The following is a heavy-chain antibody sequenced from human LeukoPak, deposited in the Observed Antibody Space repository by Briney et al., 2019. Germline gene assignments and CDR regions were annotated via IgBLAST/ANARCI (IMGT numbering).Heavy chain of an antibody. J-gene: IGHJ4*02. CDR1: GFTVSSNY. CDR3: ARMATAFDY. CDR2: IYSGGST. D-gene: IGHD1-1*01. Sequence: GGSLRLYCAASGFTVSSNYISWVRQAPGKGLEWVSVIYSGGSTYYADSVKGRFTISRDNAKNTLYLQMNSLRAEDTAVYYCARMATAFDYWGQGTLVTVSS. V-gene: IGHV3-53*01.